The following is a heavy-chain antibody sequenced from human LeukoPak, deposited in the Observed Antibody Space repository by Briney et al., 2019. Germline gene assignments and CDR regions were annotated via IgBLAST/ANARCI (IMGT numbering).Heavy chain of an antibody. D-gene: IGHD2-21*02. CDR3: AKDLTYCGGDCRDY. Sequence: GGSLRLSCAASGLTFISYGMHWVRQAPGKGLEWVAVISYDGSNKYYADSVKGRFTISRDNSKNTLYLQMNSLRAEDTAVYYCAKDLTYCGGDCRDYWGQGTLVTVSS. CDR2: ISYDGSNK. V-gene: IGHV3-30*18. CDR1: GLTFISYG. J-gene: IGHJ4*02.